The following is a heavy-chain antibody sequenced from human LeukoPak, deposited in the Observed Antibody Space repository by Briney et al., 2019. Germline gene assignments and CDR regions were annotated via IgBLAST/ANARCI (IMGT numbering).Heavy chain of an antibody. CDR1: GYTFTGYY. V-gene: IGHV1-2*02. CDR2: INPNSGGT. J-gene: IGHJ6*03. CDR3: ARGRGDVSGYMDV. D-gene: IGHD2-21*02. Sequence: GASVKVSCKASGYTFTGYYMHGVRQAPGQGLEWMGWINPNSGGTNYAQKFQGRVTMTRDTSISTAYMELSRLRSDDTAVYYCARGRGDVSGYMDVWGKGTTVTVSS.